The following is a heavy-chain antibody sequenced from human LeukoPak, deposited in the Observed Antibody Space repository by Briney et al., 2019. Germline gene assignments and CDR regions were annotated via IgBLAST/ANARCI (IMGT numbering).Heavy chain of an antibody. D-gene: IGHD2-8*01. CDR2: IYYSGST. Sequence: PSQTLSLTCTVSGGSISSGDYYWSWIRQPPGKGLEWIGYIYYSGSTYYNLSLKSRVTISVDTSKNQFSLKLSSVTAADTAVYYCARTVMDHAGLYYFDYWGQGTLVTVSS. CDR1: GGSISSGDYY. V-gene: IGHV4-30-4*01. J-gene: IGHJ4*02. CDR3: ARTVMDHAGLYYFDY.